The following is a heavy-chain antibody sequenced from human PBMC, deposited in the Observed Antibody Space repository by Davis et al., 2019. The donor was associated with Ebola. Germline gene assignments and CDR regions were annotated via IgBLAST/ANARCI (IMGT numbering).Heavy chain of an antibody. V-gene: IGHV3-21*01. CDR1: GFTFSSYT. CDR3: ASSNRLRGVVIHPVDY. CDR2: ISSTSNYI. J-gene: IGHJ4*02. Sequence: GESLKISCAASGFTFSSYTMNWVRQAPGKGLEWVSSISSTSNYIFYADSVKGRFTISRDNAKNSLNLQMNSLRAEDTAVYYCASSNRLRGVVIHPVDYWGQGTLVTVSS. D-gene: IGHD3-3*01.